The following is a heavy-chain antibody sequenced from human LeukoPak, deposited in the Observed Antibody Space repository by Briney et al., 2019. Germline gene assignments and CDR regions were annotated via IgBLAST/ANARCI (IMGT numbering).Heavy chain of an antibody. D-gene: IGHD5-18*01. CDR1: GYTFTGYY. V-gene: IGHV1-2*02. J-gene: IGHJ4*02. Sequence: GASVKVSCKASGYTFTGYYMHWVRQAPGQGLEWMGWINPNSGGTNYAQKFQGRVTMTRDTSISTAYMELSRLRSDDTAVYYCARDRSSAYSPFDYWGQGTLVTVSS. CDR3: ARDRSSAYSPFDY. CDR2: INPNSGGT.